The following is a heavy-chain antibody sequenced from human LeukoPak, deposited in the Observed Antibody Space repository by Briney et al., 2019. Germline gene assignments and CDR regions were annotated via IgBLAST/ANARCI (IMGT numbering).Heavy chain of an antibody. CDR3: ARERVAAGGTGSRFDY. CDR2: ITYDGSNN. CDR1: GFTFSSYA. D-gene: IGHD6-13*01. J-gene: IGHJ4*02. V-gene: IGHV3-30*04. Sequence: PGGSLRLSCAASGFTFSSYAMHWVRQAAGKGLEGVAVITYDGSNNHSADSVKGRFTISRDNSKNTLYLQMNSLRAEDTAVYSCARERVAAGGTGSRFDYWGQGTLVTVSS.